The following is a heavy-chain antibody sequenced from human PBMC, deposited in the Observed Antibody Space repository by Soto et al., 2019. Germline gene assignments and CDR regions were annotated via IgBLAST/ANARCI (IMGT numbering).Heavy chain of an antibody. J-gene: IGHJ5*02. V-gene: IGHV4-39*01. CDR2: SYYSGTT. CDR1: GNSISVHSYY. CDR3: TRRYNWNDNYYDP. D-gene: IGHD1-20*01. Sequence: SETLSLTCTVSGNSISVHSYYWTWIRQPPGKGLEWIGSSYYSGTTYFNPSLKSRASISVDTSKNEFSLSLTSVTAADTAVYYCTRRYNWNDNYYDPRGPGALVTVSS.